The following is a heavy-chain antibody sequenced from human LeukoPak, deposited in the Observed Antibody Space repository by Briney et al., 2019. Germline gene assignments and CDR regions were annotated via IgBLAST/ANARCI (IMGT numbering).Heavy chain of an antibody. CDR2: INHSGST. CDR3: ARGYSSSSSPLDY. J-gene: IGHJ4*02. V-gene: IGHV4-34*01. D-gene: IGHD6-13*01. CDR1: GGSFSGYY. Sequence: SETLSLTCAVYGGSFSGYYWSWIRQPPGKGLDWIGEINHSGSTNYNPSLKSRVTISVDTSKNQFSLKLSSVTAADTAVYYCARGYSSSSSPLDYWGQGTLVTVSS.